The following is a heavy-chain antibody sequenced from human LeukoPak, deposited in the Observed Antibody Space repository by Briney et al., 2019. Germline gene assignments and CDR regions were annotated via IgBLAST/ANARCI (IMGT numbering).Heavy chain of an antibody. CDR2: IYPDDSDT. CDR3: ARQAGAVAGPLDY. V-gene: IGHV5-51*01. J-gene: IGHJ4*02. Sequence: GESLKISFKGSGYSFSSYWIGWVRQKPGKGLEWMGIIYPDDSDTRYSPSFQGQVTISADKSISTAYLQWSSLKASDTAMYYCARQAGAVAGPLDYWGQGTLVTVSS. CDR1: GYSFSSYW. D-gene: IGHD6-19*01.